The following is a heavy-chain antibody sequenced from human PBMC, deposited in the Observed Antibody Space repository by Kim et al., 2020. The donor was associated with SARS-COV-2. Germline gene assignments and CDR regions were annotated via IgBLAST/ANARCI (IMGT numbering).Heavy chain of an antibody. Sequence: GGSLRLSCAASGLTFSNYAMTWVRQAPGKGLEWVSGISNNNGRTNYADSVKGRFTISRDNSKNTVDLQMNSLRGEDTAVYYCAKFSLSVLVPPADFWGQGTLVTVSS. CDR1: GLTFSNYA. V-gene: IGHV3-23*01. J-gene: IGHJ4*02. CDR2: ISNNNGRT. CDR3: AKFSLSVLVPPADF. D-gene: IGHD2-2*01.